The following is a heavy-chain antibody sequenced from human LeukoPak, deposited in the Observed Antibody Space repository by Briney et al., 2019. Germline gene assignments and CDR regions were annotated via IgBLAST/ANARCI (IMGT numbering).Heavy chain of an antibody. CDR3: AGMYYDILTGQSDY. V-gene: IGHV4-4*07. CDR2: IYTSGST. Sequence: SETLSLTCTVSGGSISSYYWSWIRQPAGKGLEWIGRIYTSGSTNYNPSLKSRVTMSVDTSKNQFSLKLSSVTVADTAVYYCAGMYYDILTGQSDYWGQGTLVTVSS. J-gene: IGHJ4*02. D-gene: IGHD3-9*01. CDR1: GGSISSYY.